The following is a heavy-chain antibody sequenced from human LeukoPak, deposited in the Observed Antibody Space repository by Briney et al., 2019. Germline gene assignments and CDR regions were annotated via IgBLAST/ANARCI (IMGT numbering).Heavy chain of an antibody. V-gene: IGHV4-4*07. J-gene: IGHJ4*02. Sequence: SETLSLTCTVSGGSISSYYWSWIRQPAGKGLEWIGRIYSSGSTNYNASLKSRVTMSVDTSKNQFSLKLSSVTAADTAVYYCARAAYDSSGYYYVADYWGQGTLVTVSS. CDR3: ARAAYDSSGYYYVADY. D-gene: IGHD3-22*01. CDR1: GGSISSYY. CDR2: IYSSGST.